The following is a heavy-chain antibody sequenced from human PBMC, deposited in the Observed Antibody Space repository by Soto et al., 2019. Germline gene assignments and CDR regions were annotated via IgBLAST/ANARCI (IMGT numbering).Heavy chain of an antibody. CDR3: ARVLGSIAAADY. D-gene: IGHD6-13*01. CDR2: INAGNGNT. V-gene: IGHV1-3*01. Sequence: GASVKVSCKASGYTFTSYAMHWVRQAPGQRLEWMGWINAGNGNTKYSQKFQGRVTITRDTSASTAYLELSSLRSEYTAVYYCARVLGSIAAADYWGQGTLVTVSS. J-gene: IGHJ4*02. CDR1: GYTFTSYA.